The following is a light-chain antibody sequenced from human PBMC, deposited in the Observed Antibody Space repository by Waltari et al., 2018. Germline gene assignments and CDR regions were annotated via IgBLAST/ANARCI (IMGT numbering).Light chain of an antibody. CDR1: SRDIGHYNY. J-gene: IGLJ2*01. CDR2: DVT. Sequence: QSALTQPPSASGAPGQSVSISCTGASRDIGHYNYASWYQQHPGKAPRLMIFDVTERPSGVPDRFSGSKSGNTASLTVSGLQAGDEAHYYCCSYAGNNTFVFGGGTKLTVL. V-gene: IGLV2-8*01. CDR3: CSYAGNNTFV.